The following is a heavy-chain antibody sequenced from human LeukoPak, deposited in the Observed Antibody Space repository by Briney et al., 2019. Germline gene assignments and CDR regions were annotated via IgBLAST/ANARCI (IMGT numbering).Heavy chain of an antibody. V-gene: IGHV4-59*01. D-gene: IGHD1-1*01. J-gene: IGHJ6*04. CDR2: IYYSGST. Sequence: SETLSLTCTVSGGSISSYYWSWIRQPPGKGLEWIGYIYYSGSTNYNPSLKSRVPRSVNPSKNQCSLKLSSVTAADTAVYYCAREQLERRWGGYYYYGMTSGAKGPRSPPPQ. CDR1: GGSISSYY. CDR3: AREQLERRWGGYYYYGMTS.